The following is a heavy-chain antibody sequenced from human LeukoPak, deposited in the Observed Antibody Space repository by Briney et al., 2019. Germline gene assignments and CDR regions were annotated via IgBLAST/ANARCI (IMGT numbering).Heavy chain of an antibody. CDR2: MIPNSGNT. V-gene: IGHV1-8*03. J-gene: IGHJ5*02. CDR1: GYTFTSYD. D-gene: IGHD3-10*01. CDR3: ARAPRITMVRGVIYWFDP. Sequence: AASVKVSCKASGYTFTSYDINWVRQATGQGLEWMGWMIPNSGNTGYAQKFQGRVTITRNTSISTDYMELSSLRSEDTAVYYCARAPRITMVRGVIYWFDPWGQGTLVTVSS.